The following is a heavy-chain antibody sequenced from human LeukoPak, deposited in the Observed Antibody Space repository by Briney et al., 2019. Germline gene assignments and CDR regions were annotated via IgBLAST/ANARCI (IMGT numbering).Heavy chain of an antibody. J-gene: IGHJ4*02. V-gene: IGHV4-59*01. Sequence: PSETLSLTCTVSGGSISSYYWSWIRQPPGKGLEWIGYFYYSGSTNYNPSLKSRVTISVDTSKNQFSLKLSSVTAADTALYYCTRGNFFGYYFDSWGQGSLATVSS. CDR2: FYYSGST. CDR1: GGSISSYY. D-gene: IGHD3-10*01. CDR3: TRGNFFGYYFDS.